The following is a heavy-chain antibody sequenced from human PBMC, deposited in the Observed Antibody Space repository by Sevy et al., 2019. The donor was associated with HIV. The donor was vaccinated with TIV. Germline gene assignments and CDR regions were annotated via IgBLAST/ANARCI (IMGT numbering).Heavy chain of an antibody. CDR1: GFTFSTHA. CDR2: ISYDGNIE. CDR3: ARDLGYENTGYLPLFDN. J-gene: IGHJ4*02. V-gene: IGHV3-30-3*01. Sequence: GGSLRLSCAASGFTFSTHAMHWVRQAPGKGLEWVAIISYDGNIEYYPDSVKGRFTISRDDSKNTLYLQMNSLRSEDTALYYCARDLGYENTGYLPLFDNWGQGTLVTVSS. D-gene: IGHD3-9*01.